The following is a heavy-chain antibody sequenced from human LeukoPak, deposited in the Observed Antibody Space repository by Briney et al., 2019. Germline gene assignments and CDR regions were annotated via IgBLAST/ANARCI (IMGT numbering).Heavy chain of an antibody. CDR2: VNPSGGST. Sequence: ASVKVSCKASGYTFTGYYMHWVRQAPGQGLEWMGIVNPSGGSTSYAQKFQGRVTMTRDTSTSTVYMQLSGLRSEDTAVYYCARDYPGWYCTNGVCTGVHDAFDIWGQGTMVTVSS. D-gene: IGHD2-8*01. V-gene: IGHV1-46*01. CDR1: GYTFTGYY. CDR3: ARDYPGWYCTNGVCTGVHDAFDI. J-gene: IGHJ3*02.